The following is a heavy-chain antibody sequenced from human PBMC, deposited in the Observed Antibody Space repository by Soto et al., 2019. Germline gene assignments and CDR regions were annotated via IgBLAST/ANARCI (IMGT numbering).Heavy chain of an antibody. V-gene: IGHV3-72*01. CDR3: ARVHLCSGGSCYYFDY. Sequence: EVQLVESGEGLVQPGGSLRLSCAASGFTFSDHYMDWVRQAPGKGLEWVGRTRNKANSYTTEYAASVKGRFTISRGDSKNSLYLQMNSLKTEDTAVYYCARVHLCSGGSCYYFDYWGQGTLVTVSS. J-gene: IGHJ4*02. D-gene: IGHD2-15*01. CDR2: TRNKANSYTT. CDR1: GFTFSDHY.